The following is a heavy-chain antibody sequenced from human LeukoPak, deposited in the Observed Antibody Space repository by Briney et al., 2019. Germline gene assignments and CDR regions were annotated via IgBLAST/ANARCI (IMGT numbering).Heavy chain of an antibody. V-gene: IGHV3-33*01. CDR2: IWSHGRSE. CDR3: ARDIDTSSHYGWFDP. D-gene: IGHD3-22*01. CDR1: GFTFSNYG. J-gene: IGHJ5*02. Sequence: PGRSLRLSCAASGFTFSNYGIHWVRQAPGKGLEWVPVIWSHGRSEYYADSVKGRFTISRDNSKNTVSLQMNSLRAEDTAVYYCARDIDTSSHYGWFDPWGQGTLVIVSS.